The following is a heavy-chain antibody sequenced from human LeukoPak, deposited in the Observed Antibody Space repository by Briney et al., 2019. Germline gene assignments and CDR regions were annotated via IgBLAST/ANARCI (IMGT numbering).Heavy chain of an antibody. CDR3: ARAGGYSGSYFYYFDY. Sequence: ASVKVSCKASDYTFTSYGISWVRQAPGQGLEWMGWISGYNGNTNYAQKLQGRVTMTTDTSTSTAYMELRSLRSDDTAVYYCARAGGYSGSYFYYFDYWGQGTLVTVSS. V-gene: IGHV1-18*01. CDR2: ISGYNGNT. CDR1: DYTFTSYG. D-gene: IGHD1-26*01. J-gene: IGHJ4*02.